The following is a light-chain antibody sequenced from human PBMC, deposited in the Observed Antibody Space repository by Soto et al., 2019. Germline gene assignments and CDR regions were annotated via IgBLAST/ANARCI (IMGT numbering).Light chain of an antibody. CDR2: GAS. J-gene: IGKJ2*01. V-gene: IGKV1-39*01. CDR3: QQSYRIPYT. Sequence: DIPMTQSPPSLSASVGDRVTIACRASQSVSSYLNWYQQKLGKAPDLLIYGASSLQSGVPSRFSGSGSETDFTLTISSLQPEDFATYYCQQSYRIPYTFGQGTKLEIK. CDR1: QSVSSY.